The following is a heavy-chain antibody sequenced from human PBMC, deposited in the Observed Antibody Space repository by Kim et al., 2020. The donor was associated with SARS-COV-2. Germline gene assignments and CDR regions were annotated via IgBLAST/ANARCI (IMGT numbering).Heavy chain of an antibody. CDR1: GFTFSSYS. Sequence: GGSLRLSCAASGFTFSSYSMNWVRQAPGKGLEWVSSISSSSSYIYYADSVKGRFTISRDNAKNSLYLQMNSLRAEDTAVYYCASITYYDILTGYYKGTDYWGQGTLVTVSS. D-gene: IGHD3-9*01. CDR3: ASITYYDILTGYYKGTDY. CDR2: ISSSSSYI. V-gene: IGHV3-21*04. J-gene: IGHJ4*02.